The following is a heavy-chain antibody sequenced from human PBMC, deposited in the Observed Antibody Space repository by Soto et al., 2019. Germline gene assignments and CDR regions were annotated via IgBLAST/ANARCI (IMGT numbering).Heavy chain of an antibody. CDR3: ARDSGVRGPSGDLDY. D-gene: IGHD3-10*02. CDR2: VTGGNGDT. CDR1: GFIFTSHV. J-gene: IGHJ4*02. Sequence: QVQLVQSGAEVKEPGASVKLSCKASGFIFTSHVVHWVRQAPGQRLEWMGWVTGGNGDTKYSQKFQGRVTITRDISATTAYMELSRLTSEDKDIYYCARDSGVRGPSGDLDYWGQGTLVTVSS. V-gene: IGHV1-3*01.